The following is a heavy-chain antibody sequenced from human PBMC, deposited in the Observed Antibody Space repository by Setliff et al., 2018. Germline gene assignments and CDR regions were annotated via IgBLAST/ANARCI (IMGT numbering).Heavy chain of an antibody. J-gene: IGHJ6*02. CDR2: IYYSGST. D-gene: IGHD6-13*01. CDR3: ARAAGYSSSWYHYYYGMDV. V-gene: IGHV4-39*01. Sequence: SETLSLTCTVSGGSISSSSYYWGWIRQPPGKGLEWIGSIYYSGSTYYNPSLKSRVTISVDTSKNQFSLKLGSVTAADTAVYYCARAAGYSSSWYHYYYGMDVWGQGTTVTVSS. CDR1: GGSISSSSYY.